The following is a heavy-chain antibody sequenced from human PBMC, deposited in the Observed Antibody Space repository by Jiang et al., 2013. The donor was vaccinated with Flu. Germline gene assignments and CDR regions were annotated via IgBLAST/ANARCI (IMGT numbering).Heavy chain of an antibody. V-gene: IGHV2-70*01. CDR3: ARIYDSSGYYFDY. D-gene: IGHD3-22*01. CDR1: GFSLNTSGMC. J-gene: IGHJ4*02. Sequence: KPTQTLTLTCTFSGFSLNTSGMCVSWIRQPPGKAPEWLAIIDWDDDKYYSTSLKTRLTISKDTSKNQVVLIMTDMDPVDTAAYYCARIYDSSGYYFDYWGQGTQVTVSS. CDR2: IDWDDDK.